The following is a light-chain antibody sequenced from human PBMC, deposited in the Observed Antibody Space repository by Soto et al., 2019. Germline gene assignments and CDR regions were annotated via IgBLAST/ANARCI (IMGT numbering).Light chain of an antibody. Sequence: ELVLTQSPATLSLSPGERATLSCRASQSLSRSSLAWYQQKPGQAPRLLIYGASTRATGIPARLSGSGSGTEFTLTIRSLQSEDFAVYYCQQYNNWLTFGGGTKVDIK. V-gene: IGKV3-15*01. CDR2: GAS. CDR3: QQYNNWLT. CDR1: QSLSRS. J-gene: IGKJ4*01.